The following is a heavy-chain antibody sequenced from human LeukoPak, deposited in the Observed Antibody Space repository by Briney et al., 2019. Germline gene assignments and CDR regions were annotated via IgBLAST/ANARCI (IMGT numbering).Heavy chain of an antibody. CDR2: IHTSGST. J-gene: IGHJ4*02. V-gene: IGHV4-61*02. D-gene: IGHD3-22*01. CDR1: GGSISSSSYY. Sequence: SETLSLTCTVSGGSISSSSYYWSWIRQPAGKGLEWIGRIHTSGSTNYSPSLKSRVTMSVDTSKTQFSLKLSSVTAADTAVYYCARDRYYYDSSARYFDYWGQGTLVTVSS. CDR3: ARDRYYYDSSARYFDY.